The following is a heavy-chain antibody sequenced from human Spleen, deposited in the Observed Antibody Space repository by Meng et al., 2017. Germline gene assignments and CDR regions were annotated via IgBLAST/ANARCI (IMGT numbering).Heavy chain of an antibody. J-gene: IGHJ3*02. CDR2: MNQDGSEK. D-gene: IGHD2-15*01. CDR1: GFTFSNYW. V-gene: IGHV3-7*01. Sequence: GESLKISCAASGFTFSNYWMSWVRQAPGKGLEWVANMNQDGSEKNFVDSVKGRFTISRDNAKNSLYLQMNSLRAEDTALYYCARDQGYSTFDIWGQGTVVTVSS. CDR3: ARDQGYSTFDI.